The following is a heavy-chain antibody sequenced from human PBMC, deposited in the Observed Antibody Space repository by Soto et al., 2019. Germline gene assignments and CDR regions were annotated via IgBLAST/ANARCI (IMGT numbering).Heavy chain of an antibody. D-gene: IGHD2-15*01. CDR1: GFTFSSYA. Sequence: GGSLRLSCAASGFTFSSYAMSWVRQAPGKGLEWVSAIRGSGGSTYYADSVEGRFTISRDNSKNTLYLEMNSRRAEDKAVYYCSKGLAYCSGGSCDSMNYYDYYGMDVWGQGTTVTVSS. CDR2: IRGSGGST. V-gene: IGHV3-23*01. CDR3: SKGLAYCSGGSCDSMNYYDYYGMDV. J-gene: IGHJ6*02.